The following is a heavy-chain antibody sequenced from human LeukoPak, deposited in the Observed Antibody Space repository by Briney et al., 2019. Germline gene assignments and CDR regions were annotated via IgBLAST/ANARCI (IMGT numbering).Heavy chain of an antibody. J-gene: IGHJ4*02. D-gene: IGHD3-10*01. CDR1: GYTFTSYA. Sequence: ASVKVSCKASGYTFTSYAMHWVRQAPGQRLEWMGWTNAGNGNTKYSQKFQGRVTITRDTSASTAYMELSSLRSEDTAVYYCARVAGGRYFDYWGQGTLVTVSS. CDR3: ARVAGGRYFDY. V-gene: IGHV1-3*01. CDR2: TNAGNGNT.